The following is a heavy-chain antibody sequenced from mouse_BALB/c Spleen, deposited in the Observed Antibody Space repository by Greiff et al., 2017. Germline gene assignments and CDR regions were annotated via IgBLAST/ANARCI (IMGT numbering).Heavy chain of an antibody. Sequence: VQLQQSVAELAKPGASVKMSRKASGYTFTSYWMHWVKQRPGQGLEWIGYINPSTGYTEYNQKFKDKATLTADKSSSTAYMQLSSLTSEDSAVYYCARRYGNLYYAMDYWGQGTSVTVSS. V-gene: IGHV1-7*01. J-gene: IGHJ4*01. CDR2: INPSTGYT. CDR3: ARRYGNLYYAMDY. D-gene: IGHD2-10*02. CDR1: GYTFTSYW.